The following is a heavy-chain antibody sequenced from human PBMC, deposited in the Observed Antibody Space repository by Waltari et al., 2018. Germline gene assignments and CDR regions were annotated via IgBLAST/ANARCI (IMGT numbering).Heavy chain of an antibody. CDR1: GYSISSGYY. CDR3: ARRRLIAAAGYTNYYFDY. Sequence: QVQLQESGPGLVKPSETLSLTCAVSGYSISSGYYWGWIRQPPGEGLEWIGSIYHSGSTYYNPSLKSRVTISVDTSKNQFSLKLSSVTAADTAVYYCARRRLIAAAGYTNYYFDYWGQGTLVTVSS. D-gene: IGHD6-13*01. CDR2: IYHSGST. V-gene: IGHV4-38-2*01. J-gene: IGHJ4*02.